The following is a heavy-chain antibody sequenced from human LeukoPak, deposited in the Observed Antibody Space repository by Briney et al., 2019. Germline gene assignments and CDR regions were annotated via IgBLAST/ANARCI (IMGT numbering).Heavy chain of an antibody. J-gene: IGHJ4*02. CDR1: GFTFDDYA. Sequence: GGSLRLSCAASGFTFDDYAMHWVRQAPGKGLEWVSGISWNSGSIGYADSVKGRFTISRDNAKNSLYLQMNSLRAEDTALYYCAKDIDLEDSGTFDYWGQGTLVTVSS. CDR3: AKDIDLEDSGTFDY. D-gene: IGHD3-10*01. V-gene: IGHV3-9*01. CDR2: ISWNSGSI.